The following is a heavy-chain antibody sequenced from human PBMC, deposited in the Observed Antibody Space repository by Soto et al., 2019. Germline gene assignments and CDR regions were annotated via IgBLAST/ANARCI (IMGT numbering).Heavy chain of an antibody. CDR2: IYYSGST. Sequence: SETLSLTCAVSGGSISSSNWWSWVRQPPGKGLEWIGSIYYSGSTYYNPSLKSRVTISVDTSKNQFSLKLSSVTAADTAVYYCARRYGSGTYSDYWGQGTLVTVSS. CDR1: GGSISSSNW. CDR3: ARRYGSGTYSDY. D-gene: IGHD3-10*01. V-gene: IGHV4-39*01. J-gene: IGHJ4*02.